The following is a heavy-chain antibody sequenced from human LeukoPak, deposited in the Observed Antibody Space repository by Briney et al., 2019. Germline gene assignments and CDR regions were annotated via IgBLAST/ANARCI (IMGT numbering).Heavy chain of an antibody. D-gene: IGHD3-9*01. CDR3: ARLFLDYDILTGYPISYYFDY. CDR2: IYSGGST. Sequence: GGSLRLSCAASGFTVSSNYMSWVRQAPGKGLEWVSVIYSGGSTYYADSVKGRLTISRDNSKNTLYLQMNSLRAEDTAVYYCARLFLDYDILTGYPISYYFDYWGQGTLVTVSS. J-gene: IGHJ4*02. V-gene: IGHV3-53*01. CDR1: GFTVSSNY.